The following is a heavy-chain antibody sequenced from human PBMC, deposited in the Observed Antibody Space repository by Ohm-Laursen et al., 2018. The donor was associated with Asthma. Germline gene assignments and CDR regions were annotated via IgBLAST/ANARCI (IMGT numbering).Heavy chain of an antibody. CDR3: ARDVMDWYSPALDF. J-gene: IGHJ4*02. Sequence: SLRLSCSASGFTFRSYAMHWFRQAPGKGLEWVAVGGSYYDGGLKYYADSVNGRFTVSRDDSKNTLYLQMNSLRPDDTAVYYCARDVMDWYSPALDFWGQGSLVTVSS. CDR1: GFTFRSYA. CDR2: GGSYYDGGLK. D-gene: IGHD3/OR15-3a*01. V-gene: IGHV3-30-3*01.